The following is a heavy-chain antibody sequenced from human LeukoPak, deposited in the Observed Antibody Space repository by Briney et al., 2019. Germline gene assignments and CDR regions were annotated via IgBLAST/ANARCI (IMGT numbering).Heavy chain of an antibody. CDR1: GGSISSGGYY. V-gene: IGHV4-31*03. D-gene: IGHD6-13*01. CDR3: ARMSSFPRFDY. J-gene: IGHJ4*02. Sequence: SETLSLTCTVSGGSISSGGYYWRWLRQYPGKGLEWTGYIYYSGTTYYNPSLKSRVTISADTSKNQFSLELSSVTAADTAVYYCARMSSFPRFDYWGQGTQVTVSS. CDR2: IYYSGTT.